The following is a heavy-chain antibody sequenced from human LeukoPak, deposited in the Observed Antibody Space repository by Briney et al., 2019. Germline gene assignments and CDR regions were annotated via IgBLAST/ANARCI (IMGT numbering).Heavy chain of an antibody. CDR1: GFTFSSYW. CDR3: ARVLQQYYYGRDNRFDP. D-gene: IGHD3-10*01. J-gene: IGHJ5*02. V-gene: IGHV3-74*01. Sequence: AESLSLSCAASGFTFSSYWMHWVRPAPGKGLVWVSRINSDGSSTSYADSGKGRFTISRDNAKSTMYLQMNSLRAEDTAVYYCARVLQQYYYGRDNRFDPWGQGTLVTVSS. CDR2: INSDGSST.